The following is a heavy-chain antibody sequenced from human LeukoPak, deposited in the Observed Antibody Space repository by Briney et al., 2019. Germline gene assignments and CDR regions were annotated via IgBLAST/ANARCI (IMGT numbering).Heavy chain of an antibody. CDR3: ARGSDTIFRVVTPFDY. J-gene: IGHJ4*02. CDR2: IYTSGSA. D-gene: IGHD3-3*01. V-gene: IGHV4-4*07. CDR1: GGSISSYY. Sequence: PSETLSLTCTVSGGSISSYYWSWIRQPAGKGLEWIGRIYTSGSANYNPSLKSRVTMSVDTSKNQFSLKLSSVTAADTSVYYCARGSDTIFRVVTPFDYWGQGTLVTVSS.